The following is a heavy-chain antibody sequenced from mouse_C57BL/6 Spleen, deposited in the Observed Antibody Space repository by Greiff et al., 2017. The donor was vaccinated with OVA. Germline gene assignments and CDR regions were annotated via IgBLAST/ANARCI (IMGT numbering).Heavy chain of an antibody. V-gene: IGHV1-59*01. CDR2: IDPSASYT. J-gene: IGHJ2*01. D-gene: IGHD1-1*01. CDR1: GYTFTSYW. Sequence: VQLQQPGAELVRPGTSVKLSCKASGYTFTSYWMHWVKQRPGQGLEWIGVIDPSASYTNYNQKFKGKATLTVDTSSITAYMHLSSLTSEDSAVYYCARTGTTVVATPFDYWGQGTTLTVSS. CDR3: ARTGTTVVATPFDY.